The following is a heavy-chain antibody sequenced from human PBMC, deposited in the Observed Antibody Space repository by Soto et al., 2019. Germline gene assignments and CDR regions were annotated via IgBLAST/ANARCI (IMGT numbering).Heavy chain of an antibody. Sequence: EVQFVESGGGLVQPGGSLRLSCAASGFPFRSYWMHWVRQAPGKGLVWVSRIKSDGTNVTYADSVKGRFTISRDTVKNTLYLQMNSLRVEDTAVYYCAIEVDYYYYGMDVWGQGTTVTFSS. V-gene: IGHV3-74*01. D-gene: IGHD1-26*01. CDR1: GFPFRSYW. CDR2: IKSDGTNV. J-gene: IGHJ6*02. CDR3: AIEVDYYYYGMDV.